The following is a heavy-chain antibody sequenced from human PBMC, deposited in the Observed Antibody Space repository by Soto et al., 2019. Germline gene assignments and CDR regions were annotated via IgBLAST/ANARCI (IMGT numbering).Heavy chain of an antibody. D-gene: IGHD3-16*01. CDR2: IDFSGST. Sequence: QVQLQESGPGLVEPSQTLSLTCTVSGVSIRSSSHYWSWLRHHPGTGLEWIGFIDFSGSTFYNPSLKSRVTISLDPSRNQFSLKLTSVTAADTAMYFCAREIRNQSGDLRFWYFDLWGGGTQVAVSS. CDR3: AREIRNQSGDLRFWYFDL. V-gene: IGHV4-31*03. J-gene: IGHJ2*01. CDR1: GVSIRSSSHY.